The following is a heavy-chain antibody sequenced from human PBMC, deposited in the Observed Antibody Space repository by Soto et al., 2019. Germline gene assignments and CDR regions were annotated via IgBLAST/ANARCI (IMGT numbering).Heavy chain of an antibody. D-gene: IGHD5-12*01. V-gene: IGHV1-69*06. J-gene: IGHJ4*02. CDR3: ARFFSSGYDFEY. Sequence: SVKVSCKASGGTFSSYAISWVRQAPGQGLEWMGGIIPIFGTANYAQKFQGRVTITADKSTSTAYMELSSLRSEDTAVYYCARFFSSGYDFEYWRQGTLVAVAS. CDR2: IIPIFGTA. CDR1: GGTFSSYA.